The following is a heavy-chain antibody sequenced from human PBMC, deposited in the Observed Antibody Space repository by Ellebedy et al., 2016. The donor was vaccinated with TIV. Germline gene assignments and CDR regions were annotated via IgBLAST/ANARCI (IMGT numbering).Heavy chain of an antibody. D-gene: IGHD1-26*01. J-gene: IGHJ5*02. CDR3: ARDARFIDHQHNWFDP. CDR1: GFTFSDYY. V-gene: IGHV3-11*01. CDR2: ISSSGTTI. Sequence: GGSLRLSCAASGFTFSDYYMSWLRQAPGKGLEWISDISSSGTTIYYADSVKGRFTISRDNAKNSLYLHMNSLRAEDTAVYYCARDARFIDHQHNWFDPWGQGTLVTVSS.